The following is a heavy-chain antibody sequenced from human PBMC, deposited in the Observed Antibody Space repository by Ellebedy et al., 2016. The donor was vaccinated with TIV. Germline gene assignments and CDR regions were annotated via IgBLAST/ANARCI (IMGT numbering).Heavy chain of an antibody. J-gene: IGHJ4*02. D-gene: IGHD1-20*01. Sequence: GGSLRLSXAASGFTFSGSAMHWARQSSGKGLEWIGRIRSQANSYATAYAPSVKARFFISRDDSKNTAYLHMNSLNTEDSAVYYCTRRGVSGGITFDYWGQGTLVTVSS. V-gene: IGHV3-73*01. CDR1: GFTFSGSA. CDR3: TRRGVSGGITFDY. CDR2: IRSQANSYAT.